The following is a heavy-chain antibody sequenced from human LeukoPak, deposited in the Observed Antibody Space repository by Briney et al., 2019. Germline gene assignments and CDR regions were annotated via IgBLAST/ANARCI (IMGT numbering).Heavy chain of an antibody. Sequence: GGSLRLSCAVSGFTFSSYSMNWVRQAPGKGLECVSYISSSSSSIYYPDSVNGRFAVSGDNGKNSLYLQMNSLRAEDTAVYYCARGDYYYYCYMDVWGKGTTVSVSS. CDR2: ISSSSSSI. CDR1: GFTFSSYS. CDR3: ARGDYYYYCYMDV. V-gene: IGHV3-48*04. J-gene: IGHJ6*03.